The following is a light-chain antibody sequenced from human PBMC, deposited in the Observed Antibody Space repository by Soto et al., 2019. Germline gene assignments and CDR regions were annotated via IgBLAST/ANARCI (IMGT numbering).Light chain of an antibody. J-gene: IGKJ1*01. CDR1: QSVSSSY. CDR3: QQSRNWPRT. Sequence: EVVLTQSPGTLSLSPGERATLSCRASQSVSSSYLAWYQQKPGQAPRLLIYGASKRATGIPARFSGSGSGTDFTLTISGLEPEDFAVYYCQQSRNWPRTFGQGTKVDIK. CDR2: GAS. V-gene: IGKV3D-20*02.